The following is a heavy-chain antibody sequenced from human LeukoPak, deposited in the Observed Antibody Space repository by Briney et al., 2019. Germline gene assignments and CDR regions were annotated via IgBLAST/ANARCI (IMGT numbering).Heavy chain of an antibody. Sequence: SETLSLTCTVSGGSISSYYWSWIRQPAGKGLEWIGRIYTSGSTNYNPSLKSRVTMSVGTSKNQFSLKLSSVTAADTAVYYCARDGRRAAGRGYHSNWFDPWGQGTLVTVSS. J-gene: IGHJ5*02. CDR2: IYTSGST. CDR1: GGSISSYY. CDR3: ARDGRRAAGRGYHSNWFDP. V-gene: IGHV4-4*07. D-gene: IGHD6-13*01.